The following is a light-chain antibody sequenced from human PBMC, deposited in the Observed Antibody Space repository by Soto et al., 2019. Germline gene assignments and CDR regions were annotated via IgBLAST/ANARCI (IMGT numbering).Light chain of an antibody. Sequence: DTQMTQSPSSLSASVGDRVTITCRASQSISSYLNWYQQKPGKAPKLLIYAASSLQSGVPSRFSGSGSGTDFTLTISSLQPEDFATYYCQQSYSTLPWTVGQGTKVDSK. V-gene: IGKV1-39*01. CDR2: AAS. CDR3: QQSYSTLPWT. J-gene: IGKJ1*01. CDR1: QSISSY.